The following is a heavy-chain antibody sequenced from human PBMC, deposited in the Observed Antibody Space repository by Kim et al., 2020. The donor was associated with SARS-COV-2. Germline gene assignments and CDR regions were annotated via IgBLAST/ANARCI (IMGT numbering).Heavy chain of an antibody. D-gene: IGHD1-26*01. CDR2: ISWNSGSI. CDR1: GFTFGDYA. V-gene: IGHV3-9*01. Sequence: GGSLRLSCAASGFTFGDYAMHWVRQAPGKGLEWVSGISWNSGSIGYADSVKGRFTISRDNAKNSLYLQMNSLRAEDTALYYCAKDSAAGWTEGIVGAPAFDIWGQGTMVTVSS. CDR3: AKDSAAGWTEGIVGAPAFDI. J-gene: IGHJ3*02.